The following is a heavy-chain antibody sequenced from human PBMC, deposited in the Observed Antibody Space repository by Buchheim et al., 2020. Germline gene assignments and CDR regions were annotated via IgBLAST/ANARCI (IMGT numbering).Heavy chain of an antibody. CDR1: GFTFSSYA. CDR3: ARDSHMVRGVIMGIDY. CDR2: ISSDGSNK. V-gene: IGHV3-30-3*01. D-gene: IGHD3-10*01. Sequence: QVQLVESGGGVVQPGRSLRLSCAASGFTFSSYAMHWVRQAPGKGLEWVAVISSDGSNKYYADSVKGRFTISRDNSKNTLYLQMNSLRAEDTAVYYCARDSHMVRGVIMGIDYWGQGTL. J-gene: IGHJ4*02.